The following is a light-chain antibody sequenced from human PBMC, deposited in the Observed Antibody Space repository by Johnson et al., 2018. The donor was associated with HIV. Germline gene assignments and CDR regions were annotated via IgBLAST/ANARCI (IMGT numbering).Light chain of an antibody. V-gene: IGLV1-51*02. CDR3: GTWDASLSAGGV. CDR1: SSNIGNNY. CDR2: ENN. J-gene: IGLJ1*01. Sequence: QSVLTQPPSVSAAPGQKVTISCSGSSSNIGNNYVSWYQQLPGTAPKLLIYENNKRPSGIPDGFSGSKSGTSATLGITGLQTGDEADYYCGTWDASLSAGGVFGTGTKVTVL.